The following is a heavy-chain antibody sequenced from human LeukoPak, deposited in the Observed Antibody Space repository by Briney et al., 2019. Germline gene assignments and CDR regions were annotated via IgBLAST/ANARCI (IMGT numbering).Heavy chain of an antibody. D-gene: IGHD1-26*01. CDR2: INHSGST. J-gene: IGHJ6*02. Sequence: SETLSLTCAVYGGSFSGYYWSWIRQPPGKGLEWIGEINHSGSTNYNPSLKSRVTISVDTSKNQFSLKLSSVTAADTAVYYCARALGAQAPYYYYGMDVWGQGTTVTVSS. V-gene: IGHV4-34*01. CDR3: ARALGAQAPYYYYGMDV. CDR1: GGSFSGYY.